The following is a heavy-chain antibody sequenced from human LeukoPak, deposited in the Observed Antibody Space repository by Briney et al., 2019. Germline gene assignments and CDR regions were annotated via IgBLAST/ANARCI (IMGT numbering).Heavy chain of an antibody. CDR1: GYTFTSYY. Sequence: GASVKVSCKASGYTFTSYYMHWVRQAPGQGREWMGIINPSGGSTSYAQKFQGRVTMTRDTSTSTVYMELSSLRSEDTAVYYCARAYDSSGYFLRIHPLRRPAFDYWGQGTLVTVSS. V-gene: IGHV1-46*01. CDR3: ARAYDSSGYFLRIHPLRRPAFDY. D-gene: IGHD3-22*01. J-gene: IGHJ4*02. CDR2: INPSGGST.